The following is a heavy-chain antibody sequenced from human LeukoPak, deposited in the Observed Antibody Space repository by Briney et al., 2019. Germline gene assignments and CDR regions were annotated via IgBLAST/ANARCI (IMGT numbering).Heavy chain of an antibody. D-gene: IGHD1-26*01. CDR3: VDWGFGGSASSTDY. CDR2: IIPYFATT. J-gene: IGHJ4*02. Sequence: GASVKVSCKASGGTFSSYVFSWVRQAPGQGLESLGEIIPYFATTNYATKFQGRLTITADESSSTAFMELRNPRSDDTAIYYCVDWGFGGSASSTDYWGQGTLITVSS. V-gene: IGHV1-69*01. CDR1: GGTFSSYV.